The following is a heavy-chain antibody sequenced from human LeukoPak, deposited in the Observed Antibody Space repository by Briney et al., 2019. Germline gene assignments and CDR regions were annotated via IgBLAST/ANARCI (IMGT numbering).Heavy chain of an antibody. D-gene: IGHD1-1*01. Sequence: PSETLSLTCTVSGGSISRYYWSWIRQPPGKGLEWIGYIYYSGSTNYNPSLKSRVTISVDTSKNQFSLKVTSVTAADTAVYYCARHDNDGDSYNWFDPWGQGTLVTVSS. V-gene: IGHV4-59*08. J-gene: IGHJ5*02. CDR3: ARHDNDGDSYNWFDP. CDR2: IYYSGST. CDR1: GGSISRYY.